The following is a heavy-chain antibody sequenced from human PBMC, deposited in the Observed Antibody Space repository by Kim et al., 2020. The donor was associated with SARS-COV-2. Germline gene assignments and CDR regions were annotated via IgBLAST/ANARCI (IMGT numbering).Heavy chain of an antibody. CDR3: AKGQSWSALDAFDM. V-gene: IGHV3-43*02. CDR2: ISGHGDST. CDR1: GFSFDDYA. Sequence: GGSLRLSCAASGFSFDDYAMFWLRHAPGKGLEWVSLISGHGDSTYYADSMKGRFTISRDNNKNSLYLQMNSLATDDTALYYCAKGQSWSALDAFDMWGQGTMVTVSS. D-gene: IGHD2-15*01. J-gene: IGHJ3*02.